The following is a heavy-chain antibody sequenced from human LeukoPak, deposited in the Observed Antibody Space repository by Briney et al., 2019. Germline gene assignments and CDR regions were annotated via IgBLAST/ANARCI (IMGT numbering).Heavy chain of an antibody. V-gene: IGHV5-51*01. J-gene: IGHJ4*02. CDR3: ARQNDFRLDY. CDR1: GYTFSSYW. Sequence: SGESLKFSCKGSGYTFSSYWIGWVRQMPGKGLEWMGIIYPGDSDTRYSPSLQGQVTISVDTSIGTAYLQWSSLKASDTAIYYCARQNDFRLDYWGQGTLVTVSS. D-gene: IGHD3-3*01. CDR2: IYPGDSDT.